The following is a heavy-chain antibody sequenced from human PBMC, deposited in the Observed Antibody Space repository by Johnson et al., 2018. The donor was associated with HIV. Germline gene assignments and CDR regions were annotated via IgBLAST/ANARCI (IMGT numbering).Heavy chain of an antibody. V-gene: IGHV3-7*05. J-gene: IGHJ3*02. CDR2: INQDGSEK. Sequence: VQLVESGGGLVQPGGSLRVSCAASGFTFSRYWMSWVRQAPGKGLEWVANINQDGSEKYYVDSVKGRFPISRDNAKNSLHLHMNGLRAEDTAVYYCARERVHGGSYYSGAFDIWGQGTMVTVSS. D-gene: IGHD1-26*01. CDR3: ARERVHGGSYYSGAFDI. CDR1: GFTFSRYW.